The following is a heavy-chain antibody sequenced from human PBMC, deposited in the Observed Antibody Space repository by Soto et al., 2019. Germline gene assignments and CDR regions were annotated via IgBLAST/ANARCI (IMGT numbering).Heavy chain of an antibody. Sequence: PGGSLRLSCAASGFTFSSYAMSWVRQAPGKGLGWVSAISGSGGSTYYADSVKGRFTISRDNSKNTLYLQMNSLRAEDTATHYCAKQLSGRPLLGQRGGGYYYGMDIWGQGATVTVSS. V-gene: IGHV3-23*01. D-gene: IGHD6-25*01. CDR2: ISGSGGST. CDR1: GFTFSSYA. CDR3: AKQLSGRPLLGQRGGGYYYGMDI. J-gene: IGHJ6*02.